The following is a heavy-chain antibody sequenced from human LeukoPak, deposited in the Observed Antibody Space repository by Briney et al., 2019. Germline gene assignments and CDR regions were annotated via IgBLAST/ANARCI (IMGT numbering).Heavy chain of an antibody. Sequence: GGSLRLSCAASGFSFSSYWMCSVRQAPGKGLERVANINQDGSENNYVDSVKGRFIISRDNAKNSRDLQRNSRKVEDQAVYNVLRKDRSDYWGQGTLVTVSS. J-gene: IGHJ4*01. CDR3: LRKDRSDY. V-gene: IGHV3-7*01. D-gene: IGHD3-9*01. CDR1: GFSFSSYW. CDR2: INQDGSEN.